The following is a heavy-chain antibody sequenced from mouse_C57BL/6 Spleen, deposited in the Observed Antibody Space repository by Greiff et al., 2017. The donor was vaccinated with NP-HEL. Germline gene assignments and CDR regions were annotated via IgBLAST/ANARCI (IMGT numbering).Heavy chain of an antibody. J-gene: IGHJ4*01. CDR1: GFSLTSYG. CDR3: ATIYYDYDEGRRYGMDY. V-gene: IGHV2-2*01. CDR2: IWSGGST. D-gene: IGHD2-4*01. Sequence: QVQLKQSGPGLVQPSQSLSITCTVSGFSLTSYGVHWVRQSPGKGLEWLGVIWSGGSTDYNAAFISRLSISKDNSKSQVFFKMNSLQADDTAIYYCATIYYDYDEGRRYGMDYWGQGTSVTVSS.